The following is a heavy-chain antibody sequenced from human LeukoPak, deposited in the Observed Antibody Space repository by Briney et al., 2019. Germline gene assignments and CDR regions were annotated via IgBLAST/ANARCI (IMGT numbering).Heavy chain of an antibody. J-gene: IGHJ4*02. CDR2: INAGGGTT. V-gene: IGHV3-23*01. CDR3: AKDLVVQQLGYFYFDY. Sequence: GGSLRLSCAASGSSFRSYAMSWVRQAPGQGLEWVSGINAGGGTTYYADSVKGRFTISRDNSKNTLYLQMNSLRVEDTAVYYCAKDLVVQQLGYFYFDYWGQGTLVTVSS. D-gene: IGHD6-13*01. CDR1: GSSFRSYA.